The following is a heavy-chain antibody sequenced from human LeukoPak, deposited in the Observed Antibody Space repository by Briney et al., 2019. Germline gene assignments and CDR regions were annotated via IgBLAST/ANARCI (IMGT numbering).Heavy chain of an antibody. CDR1: GFTFSSYS. J-gene: IGHJ4*02. CDR2: IKQDGSEK. V-gene: IGHV3-7*01. Sequence: PGGSLRLSCAASGFTFSSYSMSWVRQAPGKGLEWVANIKQDGSEKYYVDSVKGRFTISRDNAKNSLYLQMNSLRAEDTAVYYCARRYCSSTSCYLTRYYFDYWGQGTLVTVSS. D-gene: IGHD2-2*01. CDR3: ARRYCSSTSCYLTRYYFDY.